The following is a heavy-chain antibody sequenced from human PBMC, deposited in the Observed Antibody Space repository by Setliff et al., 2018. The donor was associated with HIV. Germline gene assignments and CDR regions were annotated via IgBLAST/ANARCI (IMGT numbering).Heavy chain of an antibody. Sequence: SETLSLTCTVSGGSISSYYWSWIRQPPGKGLEWIGYIYYSGSTNYNPSLKSRVTISVDTSKNQFSLKLSSVTAADTAVYYCARDHHGARRDYYYSYMDVWGKGTTVTVSS. J-gene: IGHJ6*03. CDR2: IYYSGST. CDR3: ARDHHGARRDYYYSYMDV. CDR1: GGSISSYY. V-gene: IGHV4-59*01.